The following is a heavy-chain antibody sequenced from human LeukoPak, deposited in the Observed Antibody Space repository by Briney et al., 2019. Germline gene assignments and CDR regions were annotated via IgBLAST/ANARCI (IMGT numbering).Heavy chain of an antibody. CDR3: ARVWYSSGWSAFDY. Sequence: GGSLRLSCAASGFTFSRYWMHWVRQAPGKGLMWVSRISPDGSTTLYADSVKGRFTISRDNAKNSLYLQMNSLRAEDTAVYYCARVWYSSGWSAFDYWGQGTLVTVSS. D-gene: IGHD6-19*01. J-gene: IGHJ4*02. CDR1: GFTFSRYW. CDR2: ISPDGSTT. V-gene: IGHV3-74*03.